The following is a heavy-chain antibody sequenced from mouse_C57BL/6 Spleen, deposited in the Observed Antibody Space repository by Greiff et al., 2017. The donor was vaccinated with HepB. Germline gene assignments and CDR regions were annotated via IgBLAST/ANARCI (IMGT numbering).Heavy chain of an antibody. J-gene: IGHJ3*01. CDR1: GYAFSSSW. D-gene: IGHD1-1*01. CDR3: AHYYGSSYVAWFAY. V-gene: IGHV1-82*01. CDR2: IYPGDGDT. Sequence: QVQLQQSGPELVKPGASVKISCKASGYAFSSSWMNWVKQRPGKGLEWIGRIYPGDGDTNYNGKFKGKATLTADKSSSTAYMQLSSLTSEDSAVYFCAHYYGSSYVAWFAYWGQGTLVTVSA.